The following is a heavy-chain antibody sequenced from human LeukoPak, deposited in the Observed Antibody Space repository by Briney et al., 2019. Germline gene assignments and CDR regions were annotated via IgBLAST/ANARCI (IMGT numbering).Heavy chain of an antibody. J-gene: IGHJ4*02. D-gene: IGHD3-16*02. V-gene: IGHV3-30*03. CDR2: ISYDGGYQ. CDR3: ATESSLSN. CDR1: GFTFSTYA. Sequence: PGGSLRLSCAASGFTFSTYAMSWIRQAPGKGLEWVGDISYDGGYQSYAASVRGRFTISRDNSKNTLYLQMNSLRAEDAAVYYCATESSLSNWGRGTLVTVSS.